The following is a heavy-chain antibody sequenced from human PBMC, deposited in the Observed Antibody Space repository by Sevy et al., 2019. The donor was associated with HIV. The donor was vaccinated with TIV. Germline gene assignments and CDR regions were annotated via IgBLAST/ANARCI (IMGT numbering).Heavy chain of an antibody. V-gene: IGHV1-18*01. J-gene: IGHJ4*02. CDR1: GYNFIFYA. CDR2: ISAYNGNT. D-gene: IGHD3-22*01. Sequence: ASVKVSCKASGYNFIFYAVHWVRQAPGQSLEWMGWISAYNGNTNYAQKLQGRVTMTTDTSTSTAYMELRSLRSDDTAVYYCARDRYYDSSGYYYDYWGQGTLVTVSS. CDR3: ARDRYYDSSGYYYDY.